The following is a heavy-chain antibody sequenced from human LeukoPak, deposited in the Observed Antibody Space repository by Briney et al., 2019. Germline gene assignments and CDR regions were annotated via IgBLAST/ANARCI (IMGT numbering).Heavy chain of an antibody. CDR1: GFTFSDYY. CDR3: ARSRYDRSCFCVYFGF. CDR2: ISSGGSYT. J-gene: IGHJ4*02. Sequence: GGSLRLSCAASGFTFSDYYMSWIRQAPGKGLEWVSFISSGGSYTNYADSVRGRFTISRDYAKNSLYVQMNSLRAEDTAVYYCARSRYDRSCFCVYFGFSGQGTLVIYSS. D-gene: IGHD3-22*01. V-gene: IGHV3-11*06.